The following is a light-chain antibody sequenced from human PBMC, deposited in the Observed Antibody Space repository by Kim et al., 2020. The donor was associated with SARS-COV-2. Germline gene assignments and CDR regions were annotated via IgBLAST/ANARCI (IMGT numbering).Light chain of an antibody. J-gene: IGLJ3*02. Sequence: SVSPEQTASITCSGDKLGDKYACWYQQKPGRSPVLVIYQDSKRPSGIPERFSGSNSGNTATLTISGTQAMDEADYYCQAWDSSIWVFGGGTKLTVL. CDR1: KLGDKY. CDR3: QAWDSSIWV. V-gene: IGLV3-1*01. CDR2: QDS.